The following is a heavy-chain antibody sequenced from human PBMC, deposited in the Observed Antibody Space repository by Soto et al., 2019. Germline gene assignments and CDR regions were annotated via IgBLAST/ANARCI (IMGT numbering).Heavy chain of an antibody. Sequence: SGPTLVNPTQTLTLTCTFSGFSLSTSGVGVGWIRQPPGKALEWLALIYWDDDKRYSPSLKSRLTITKDTSKNQVVLTMTNMVSLDTATDYGAHFSPEAAFDIWGKGTMVTVSS. CDR2: IYWDDDK. V-gene: IGHV2-5*02. J-gene: IGHJ3*02. CDR3: AHFSPEAAFDI. CDR1: GFSLSTSGVG.